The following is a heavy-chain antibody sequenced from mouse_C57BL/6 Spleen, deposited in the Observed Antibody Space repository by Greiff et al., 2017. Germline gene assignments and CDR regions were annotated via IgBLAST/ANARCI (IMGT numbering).Heavy chain of an antibody. D-gene: IGHD1-1*01. CDR2: ISSGSSTI. J-gene: IGHJ1*03. V-gene: IGHV5-17*01. CDR1: GFTFSDYG. Sequence: EVKLVESGGGLVKPGGSLKLSCAASGFTFSDYGMHWVRQAPEKGLEWVAYISSGSSTIYYADTVKGRFTISRDNAKNTLFLQMTSLRSEDTAMYYCAKGGDYGSSPLRYFDVWGTGTTVTVSS. CDR3: AKGGDYGSSPLRYFDV.